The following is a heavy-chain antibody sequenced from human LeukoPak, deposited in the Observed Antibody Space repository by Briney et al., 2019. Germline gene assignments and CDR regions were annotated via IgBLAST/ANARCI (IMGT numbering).Heavy chain of an antibody. CDR3: AKPGGAGYYYMDV. CDR2: IRFDGSNK. CDR1: GFTFSSYG. V-gene: IGHV3-30*02. J-gene: IGHJ6*03. D-gene: IGHD3-16*01. Sequence: PGGSLRLSCAASGFTFSSYGIHWVRQAPGKGLEWVAFIRFDGSNKYYADSVKGRFTISRDNSKNTLYLQMNSLRAEDTAVYYCAKPGGAGYYYMDVWGKGTTVTVSS.